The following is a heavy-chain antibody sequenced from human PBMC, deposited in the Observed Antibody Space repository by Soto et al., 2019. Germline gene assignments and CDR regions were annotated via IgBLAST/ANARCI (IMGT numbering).Heavy chain of an antibody. V-gene: IGHV3-33*08. J-gene: IGHJ6*02. CDR2: IWYDGSNE. Sequence: QVQLVASGGGVVQPGRSLRLSCAASGFTFNSYGMHWVRQAPGKGLEWVAVIWYDGSNEFYADSVKGRFPISRDNSKNTLYLQMNSLGAEDTAVYYCARDKGGGYYSGIDVWGQGTTVTVSS. D-gene: IGHD3-10*01. CDR1: GFTFNSYG. CDR3: ARDKGGGYYSGIDV.